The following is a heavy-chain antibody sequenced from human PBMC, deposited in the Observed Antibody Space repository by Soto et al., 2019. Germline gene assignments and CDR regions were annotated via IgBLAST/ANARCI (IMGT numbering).Heavy chain of an antibody. Sequence: QITLKESGPTLVKPTQTLTLTCTFSGFSLSTSGVGVGWIRQPPGKALEWLALIYWDDDKRNSPSLKSRLAITKHTSNNRMILTMTTIDPVEKTTYCCDRSVCFRGLSWGQGTMVTVSS. J-gene: IGHJ5*02. CDR2: IYWDDDK. CDR3: DRSVCFRGLS. D-gene: IGHD2-8*01. V-gene: IGHV2-5*02. CDR1: GFSLSTSGVG.